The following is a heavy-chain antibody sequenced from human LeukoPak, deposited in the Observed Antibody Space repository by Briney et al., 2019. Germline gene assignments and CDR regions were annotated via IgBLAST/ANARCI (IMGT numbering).Heavy chain of an antibody. CDR2: IYHSGST. CDR3: AREYYSNEAVYYFDY. CDR1: GGSISSGGYY. Sequence: PSETLSLTCTVSGGSISSGGYYWSWIRQPPGKGLEWIGYIYHSGSTYYNPSLKSRVTISVDRSKNQFSLKLSSVTAADTAVYYCAREYYSNEAVYYFDYWGQGTLVTVSS. V-gene: IGHV4-30-2*01. J-gene: IGHJ4*02. D-gene: IGHD4-11*01.